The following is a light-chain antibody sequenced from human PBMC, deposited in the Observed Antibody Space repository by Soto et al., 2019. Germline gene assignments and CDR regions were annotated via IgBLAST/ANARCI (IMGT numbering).Light chain of an antibody. CDR2: EVY. J-gene: IGLJ3*02. CDR1: FNDVGGYNY. V-gene: IGLV2-8*01. Sequence: QSALTQPPSASGSPGQSVTISCTGTFNDVGGYNYVSWYQQHPGKAPKVIIYEVYKRPSGVPDRFSGSKSGKTASLTVSGLQADDEADYYCCSYTVSATLVFGGGTKLTVL. CDR3: CSYTVSATLV.